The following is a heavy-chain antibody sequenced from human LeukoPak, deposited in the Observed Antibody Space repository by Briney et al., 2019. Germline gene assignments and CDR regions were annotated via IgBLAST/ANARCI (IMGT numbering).Heavy chain of an antibody. V-gene: IGHV4-34*01. CDR1: GGSFSGYY. Sequence: SETLSLTCAVYGGSFSGYYWSWIRQPPGKGLEWIGEINHSGSTNYNPSLKSRVTISVDTSKNQFSLKLSSVTAADTAVYSCARGLTYCSGGNCYLEYFDYWGQGTLVTVSS. CDR3: ARGLTYCSGGNCYLEYFDY. J-gene: IGHJ4*02. D-gene: IGHD2-15*01. CDR2: INHSGST.